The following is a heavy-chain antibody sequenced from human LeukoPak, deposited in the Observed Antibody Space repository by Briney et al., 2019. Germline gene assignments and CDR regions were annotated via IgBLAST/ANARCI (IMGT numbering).Heavy chain of an antibody. J-gene: IGHJ4*02. Sequence: SVKVSCKASGGTFISHAISWVRLAPGQGLEWMGRIIPVIGVGNYAQKFQGRVTITADESTTTVYMELTSLRSEDTAMYYCARAEDSSGYYPSYWGQGTVVTVSS. V-gene: IGHV1-69*10. CDR2: IIPVIGVG. CDR3: ARAEDSSGYYPSY. CDR1: GGTFISHA. D-gene: IGHD3-22*01.